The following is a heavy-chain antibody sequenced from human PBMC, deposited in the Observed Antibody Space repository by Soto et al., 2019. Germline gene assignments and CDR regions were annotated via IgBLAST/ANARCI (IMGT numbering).Heavy chain of an antibody. CDR3: ARAISGSVP. Sequence: QAQLVQSGAEMKKPGASVKLSCKTSGINYNTYAIHWVRQAPRQGHEWMRWINAGNGDTRYSQNFQRIVSLTRDTAASLVSMVLDRLNCEDTGVCYCARAISGSVPWGQGTLVTVSS. D-gene: IGHD6-19*01. V-gene: IGHV1-3*01. J-gene: IGHJ4*02. CDR1: GINYNTYA. CDR2: INAGNGDT.